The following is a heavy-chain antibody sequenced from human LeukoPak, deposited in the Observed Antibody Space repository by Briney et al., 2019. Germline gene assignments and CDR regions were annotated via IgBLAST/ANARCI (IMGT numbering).Heavy chain of an antibody. CDR2: VFYSGST. Sequence: SETLSLTCTVSGGSINSYYWNWIRQPPGKGLEWIGRVFYSGSTNYNPSLKSRVTTSVDTSKNQFSLKLSSVTAADTAVYYCARGGYDSSGYHDNYFDYWGQGTLVTVSS. CDR1: GGSINSYY. D-gene: IGHD3-22*01. J-gene: IGHJ4*02. CDR3: ARGGYDSSGYHDNYFDY. V-gene: IGHV4-59*01.